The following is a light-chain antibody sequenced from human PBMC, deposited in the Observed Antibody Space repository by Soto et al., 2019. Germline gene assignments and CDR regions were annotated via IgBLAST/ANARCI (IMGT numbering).Light chain of an antibody. CDR3: QHYNTYPWT. J-gene: IGKJ1*01. CDR1: QNIRTW. CDR2: DAS. V-gene: IGKV1-5*01. Sequence: DIQMTQSPSTLSASVGDRVTITCRASQNIRTWLSWYQQKPGKAPNLLIFDASSLHSGVPSRFSGSGSGTEFTLTITSLQPDDFATYYCQHYNTYPWTFGQGTKVDIK.